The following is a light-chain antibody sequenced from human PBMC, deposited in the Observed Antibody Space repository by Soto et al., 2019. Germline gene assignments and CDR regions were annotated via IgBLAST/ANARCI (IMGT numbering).Light chain of an antibody. CDR2: PAS. J-gene: IGKJ5*01. CDR1: QTISSW. CDR3: QQANSFPIT. V-gene: IGKV1-12*01. Sequence: DIQMTQSPSTLSGSVGDRVTITCRASQTISSWLAWYQQKPGKAPKLLIYPASSLQSGVPSRFSGSGSGTDFTLTISSLQPEDFATYYCQQANSFPITFGQGTRLEIK.